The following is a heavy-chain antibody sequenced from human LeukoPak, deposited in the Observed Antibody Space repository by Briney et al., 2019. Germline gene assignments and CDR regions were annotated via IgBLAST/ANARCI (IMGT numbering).Heavy chain of an antibody. J-gene: IGHJ3*02. Sequence: SGTLSLTCTVSGGSISSYYWSWIRQPPGKGLEWIGYIYYSGSTNYNPSLKSRVTISVDTSKNQFSLKLSSVTAADTAVYYCAIRTYSSGWYGDAFDIWGQGTMVTVSS. CDR1: GGSISSYY. CDR3: AIRTYSSGWYGDAFDI. CDR2: IYYSGST. D-gene: IGHD6-19*01. V-gene: IGHV4-59*01.